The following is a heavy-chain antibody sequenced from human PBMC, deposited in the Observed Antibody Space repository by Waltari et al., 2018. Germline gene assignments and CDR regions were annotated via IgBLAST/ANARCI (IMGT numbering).Heavy chain of an antibody. Sequence: QVQLQESGTGLVKPSETLSRTCAVSGYSISSCYYLGWIRQPPGKGLEWSGSIYHSGITYYNPSLKSRVTISVDPSKNQFSLKLSSVTAADTAVYYCARQRGYPPSYNGFDPWGQGTLVTVSS. D-gene: IGHD1-1*01. J-gene: IGHJ5*02. CDR3: ARQRGYPPSYNGFDP. CDR2: IYHSGIT. V-gene: IGHV4-38-2*01. CDR1: GYSISSCYY.